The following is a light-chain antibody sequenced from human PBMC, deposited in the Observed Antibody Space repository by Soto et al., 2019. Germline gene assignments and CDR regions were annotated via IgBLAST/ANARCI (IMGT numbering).Light chain of an antibody. Sequence: QSVLTQPASVSGSPGQSITISCTGTSSDVGSYNLVSWYQQYPGKAPKLIIYEGSKRPSGVSNRFSGSKSGNTASLTISGLQAEDEADYYCCSYAGSRSDVFGTGTQLTVL. J-gene: IGLJ7*01. CDR1: SSDVGSYNL. CDR3: CSYAGSRSDV. CDR2: EGS. V-gene: IGLV2-23*01.